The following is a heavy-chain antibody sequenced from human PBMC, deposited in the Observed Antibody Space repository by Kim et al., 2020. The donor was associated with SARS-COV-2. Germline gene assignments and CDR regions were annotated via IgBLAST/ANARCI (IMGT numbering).Heavy chain of an antibody. Sequence: GSTHYDPSLKIRLTISVDKPNNPFSLKLSSVTAADTAVYYCASQSAAGDYWGQGTLVTVSS. D-gene: IGHD6-13*01. CDR3: ASQSAAGDY. J-gene: IGHJ4*02. V-gene: IGHV4-4*02. CDR2: GST.